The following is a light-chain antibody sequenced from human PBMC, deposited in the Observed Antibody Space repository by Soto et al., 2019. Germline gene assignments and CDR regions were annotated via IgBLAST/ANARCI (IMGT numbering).Light chain of an antibody. CDR2: EVS. Sequence: QSVLTQPASVSGSPGQSITISCTGTSSDVGGYNYVSWYQQHPGKAPKLMIYEVSKRPSGVPDRFSGSTSGNTASLTVSGLHAEDEADYYCNSYAGSNNGVFGGGTKLTVL. CDR1: SSDVGGYNY. CDR3: NSYAGSNNGV. V-gene: IGLV2-8*01. J-gene: IGLJ3*02.